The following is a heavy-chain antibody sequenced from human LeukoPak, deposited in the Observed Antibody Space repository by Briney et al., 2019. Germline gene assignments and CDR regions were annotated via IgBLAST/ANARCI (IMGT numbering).Heavy chain of an antibody. Sequence: GRSLRLSCAASGFTVSSNYMSWVRQAPGKGMELVSVIYSGGSTYYADSVKGRFTISRDNSKNTLYLQMNSLRAEDTAVYYCARDGSGIAVFDYWGQGTLVTVSS. CDR3: ARDGSGIAVFDY. V-gene: IGHV3-53*01. J-gene: IGHJ4*02. CDR2: IYSGGST. CDR1: GFTVSSNY. D-gene: IGHD6-19*01.